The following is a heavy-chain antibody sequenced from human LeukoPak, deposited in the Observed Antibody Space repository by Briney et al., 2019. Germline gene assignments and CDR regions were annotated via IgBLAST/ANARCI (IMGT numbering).Heavy chain of an antibody. J-gene: IGHJ5*02. CDR3: AKDSSGYSFDP. CDR2: ISASGGDT. V-gene: IGHV3-23*01. D-gene: IGHD3-22*01. CDR1: GFSFSTYS. Sequence: GGSLRLSCAASGFSFSTYSFSWVRQAPGKGLEWVSGISASGGDTFYADSVKGRFTISRDNSKNTLSLQMNSLRVEDTAIYYCAKDSSGYSFDPWGQGTLVTVSS.